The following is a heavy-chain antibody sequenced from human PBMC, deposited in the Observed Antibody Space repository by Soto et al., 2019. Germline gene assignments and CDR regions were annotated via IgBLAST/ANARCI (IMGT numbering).Heavy chain of an antibody. V-gene: IGHV4-39*01. D-gene: IGHD4-17*01. CDR2: IYYSGST. CDR1: GGSISSSSYY. Sequence: PSETLSLTCTVSGGSISSSSYYWGWIRKPPGKGLEWIGSIYYSGSTYYNPSLKSRVTISVDTSKNQFSLKLSSVTAADTAVYYCARLMTTVTTNDYFDYWGQGTLVTVSS. J-gene: IGHJ4*02. CDR3: ARLMTTVTTNDYFDY.